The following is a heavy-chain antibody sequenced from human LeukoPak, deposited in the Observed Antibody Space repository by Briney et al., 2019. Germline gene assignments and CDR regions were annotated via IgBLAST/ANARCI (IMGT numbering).Heavy chain of an antibody. J-gene: IGHJ6*03. CDR1: GITFRASS. D-gene: IGHD2-21*01. CDR2: IPNDDSVI. Sequence: PGGSLRLSCEASGITFRASSVNWVRQAPGKGLEWLSYIPNDDSVIYYADSVRGRFTSSKDNTKNIAYLQMSSLRAEDTAVYYCARIRGPTHSTCHMDVWGSGTTVTVSS. V-gene: IGHV3-48*04. CDR3: ARIRGPTHSTCHMDV.